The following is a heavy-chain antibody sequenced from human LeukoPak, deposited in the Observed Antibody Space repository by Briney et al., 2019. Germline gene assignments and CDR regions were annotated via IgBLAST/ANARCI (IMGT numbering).Heavy chain of an antibody. Sequence: SETVSLTCTVSGDSISSGSYYWNWIRQPAGKGLEWIGHFDVSGGTNYNPSLKSRVTISVDTSKNQFSLKLSSVTAADTAVYYCARDSLAIVGATKDYYYYYMDVWGKGTTVSVSS. D-gene: IGHD1-26*01. V-gene: IGHV4-61*10. CDR3: ARDSLAIVGATKDYYYYYMDV. CDR1: GDSISSGSYY. CDR2: FDVSGGT. J-gene: IGHJ6*03.